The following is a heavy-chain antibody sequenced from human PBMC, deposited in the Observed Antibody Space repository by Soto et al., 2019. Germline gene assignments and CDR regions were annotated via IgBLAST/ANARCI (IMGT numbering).Heavy chain of an antibody. CDR2: IMPVFGRP. D-gene: IGHD3-22*01. Sequence: ASVKVSCKASGGTFSKNTISWVRQAPGQGLEWMGGIMPVFGRPNYAQKFQGRVTITADEYTRTAYMELSRLKSDDTAVYYCARQFDYDTSGYYYAYWGQGTQVTVSS. V-gene: IGHV1-69*13. CDR1: GGTFSKNT. J-gene: IGHJ4*02. CDR3: ARQFDYDTSGYYYAY.